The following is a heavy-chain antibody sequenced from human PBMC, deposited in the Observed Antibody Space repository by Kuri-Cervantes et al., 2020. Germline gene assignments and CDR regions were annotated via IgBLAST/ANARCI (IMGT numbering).Heavy chain of an antibody. Sequence: ESLKISCTVSGGSISSYYWSWIRQPPGKGLEWIGYIYYSGSTNYNPSLKSRVTISVDTSKNQFSLNLNSVTAADTAVYYCARGGGVPAAIGDLDYWGQGTQVTVSS. D-gene: IGHD2-2*01. CDR3: ARGGGVPAAIGDLDY. V-gene: IGHV4-59*12. CDR2: IYYSGST. CDR1: GGSISSYY. J-gene: IGHJ4*02.